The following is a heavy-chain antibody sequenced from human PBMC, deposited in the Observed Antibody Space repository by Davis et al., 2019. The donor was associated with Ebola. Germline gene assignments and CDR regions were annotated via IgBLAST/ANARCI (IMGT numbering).Heavy chain of an antibody. J-gene: IGHJ4*02. CDR3: AKDEPAYYDFWSGYFDY. D-gene: IGHD3-3*01. CDR2: INTNGGAT. CDR1: GFTFSSYA. V-gene: IGHV3-64*04. Sequence: PGGSLRLSCSASGFTFSSYAMHWVRQAPGKGLECLSAINTNGGATYYADSVKGRFTISRDNSKKTLFLQMNSLRAEDTAVYYCAKDEPAYYDFWSGYFDYWGQGTLVTVSS.